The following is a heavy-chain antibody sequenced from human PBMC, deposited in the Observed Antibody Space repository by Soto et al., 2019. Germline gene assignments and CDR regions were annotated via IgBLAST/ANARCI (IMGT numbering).Heavy chain of an antibody. CDR1: GYSFTSYW. J-gene: IGHJ6*03. Sequence: GESLKISCKGSGYSFTSYWIGWVRQMPGKGLEWMGIIYPGDSDTRYSPSFQGQVTISADKSISTAYLQWSSLKASDTAMYYCAGSYCGGDCYEDYYMDVWGKGTTVTVSS. CDR3: AGSYCGGDCYEDYYMDV. CDR2: IYPGDSDT. D-gene: IGHD2-21*01. V-gene: IGHV5-51*01.